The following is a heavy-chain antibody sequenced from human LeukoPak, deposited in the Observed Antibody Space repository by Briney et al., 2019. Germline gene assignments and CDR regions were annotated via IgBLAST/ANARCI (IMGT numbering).Heavy chain of an antibody. CDR1: DGSISSYY. CDR2: IYYSGST. D-gene: IGHD1-14*01. CDR3: AREMWTASDTGNPFDY. J-gene: IGHJ4*02. Sequence: SETLSLTCTVSDGSISSYYWSWIRQPPGKGLEWIGYIYYSGSTNYNPSLKSRVTISVDTSKNQFSLKLSSVTAADTAVYYCAREMWTASDTGNPFDYWGQGALVTVSS. V-gene: IGHV4-59*01.